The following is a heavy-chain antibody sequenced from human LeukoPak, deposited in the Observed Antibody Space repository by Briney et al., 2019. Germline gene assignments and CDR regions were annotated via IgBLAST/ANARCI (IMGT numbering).Heavy chain of an antibody. CDR3: AREGNYYDSSGYYYVAY. CDR1: GYTFTSYY. V-gene: IGHV1-46*01. CDR2: INPSGGST. Sequence: ASVKVSCKASGYTFTSYYMHWVRQAPGQGLEWMGIINPSGGSTSYAQKFQGRVTMTRDTSTSTVYMELSSLRSEDTAVYYCAREGNYYDSSGYYYVAYWGQGTLVTVSS. J-gene: IGHJ4*02. D-gene: IGHD3-22*01.